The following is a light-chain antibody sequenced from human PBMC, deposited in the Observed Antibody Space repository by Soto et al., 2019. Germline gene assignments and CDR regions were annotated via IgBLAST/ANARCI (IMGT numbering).Light chain of an antibody. CDR1: SDDVGAYNS. CDR3: CSSAPESTYV. J-gene: IGLJ1*01. CDR2: KCT. Sequence: QSALAQPASVSGSPGQSITISCTGTSDDVGAYNSFSWYQQLPHKAPQVILYKCTQRPSGVSSRFSGSTSGNAASLTISGLQADDEADYFCCSSAPESTYVFGTGTKLTVL. V-gene: IGLV2-23*01.